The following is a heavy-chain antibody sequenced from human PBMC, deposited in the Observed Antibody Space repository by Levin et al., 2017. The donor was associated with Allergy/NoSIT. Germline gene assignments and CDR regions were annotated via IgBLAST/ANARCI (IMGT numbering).Heavy chain of an antibody. CDR2: INHSGST. J-gene: IGHJ4*02. CDR1: GGSFSGYY. CDR3: ARGDGISGTIVY. D-gene: IGHD1-20*01. Sequence: PSETLSLTCAVYGGSFSGYYWSWIRQPPGKGLEWIGEINHSGSTNYNPSLKSRVTTSVDTSKNQFSLKLSSVTAADTAVYYCARGDGISGTIVYWGQGTLVTVSS. V-gene: IGHV4-34*01.